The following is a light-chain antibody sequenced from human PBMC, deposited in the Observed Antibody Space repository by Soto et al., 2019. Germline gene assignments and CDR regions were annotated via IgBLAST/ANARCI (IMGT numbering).Light chain of an antibody. CDR1: QRISSW. V-gene: IGKV1-5*03. Sequence: IQMAQSPITLSPSVGTSVTITFRASQRISSWLAWYQQKPGKAPKLLIYKASRLERGVPSRFSGSESGTEFTLTITSLQADDFATYYCQQYDKYWTFGQGTKVDIK. CDR2: KAS. J-gene: IGKJ1*01. CDR3: QQYDKYWT.